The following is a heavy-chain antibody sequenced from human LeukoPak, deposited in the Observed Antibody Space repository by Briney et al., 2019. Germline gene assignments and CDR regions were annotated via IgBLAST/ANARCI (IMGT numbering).Heavy chain of an antibody. D-gene: IGHD1-26*01. Sequence: PSETLSLTCKVSGGSINSHYWSWIRQPPGKGLEYVGFIFHSGTTYYHPSLRSRVTISVAPSKTHFSLQLTSLTAADTAVYYCAPWVATTGLVDSWAPGTLATVSS. CDR1: GGSINSHY. CDR2: IFHSGTT. CDR3: APWVATTGLVDS. V-gene: IGHV4-59*08. J-gene: IGHJ4*02.